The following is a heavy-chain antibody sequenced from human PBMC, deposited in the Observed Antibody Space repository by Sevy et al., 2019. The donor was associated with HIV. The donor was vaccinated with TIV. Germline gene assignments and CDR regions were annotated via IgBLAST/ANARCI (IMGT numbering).Heavy chain of an antibody. V-gene: IGHV3-23*01. CDR2: ISASGYGT. CDR1: GIAFSTYA. CDR3: AKDFSDVYYYDSSATVDY. D-gene: IGHD3-22*01. Sequence: GGSLRLSCAASGIAFSTYAMFWVRQAPGKGLEWVSSISASGYGTYYADSVKGRFTLSRDNSRNTLDLQMNSLRADDTAVYYCAKDFSDVYYYDSSATVDYWGQGTLVTVSS. J-gene: IGHJ4*02.